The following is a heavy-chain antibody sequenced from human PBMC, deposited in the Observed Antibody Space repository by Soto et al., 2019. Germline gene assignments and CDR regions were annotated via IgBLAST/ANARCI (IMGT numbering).Heavy chain of an antibody. Sequence: EVRLVESGGGQVHPGGSLRLSCAASGFSFTHYRIHWVRQVPGKGLEWVCRVNADGSSTNYAGFAKGRFTISRDNSKNTEYLEINNLRADDTALYYCTKAGDWNYVFDFWGQGTSVIVSS. CDR2: VNADGSST. V-gene: IGHV3-74*01. CDR1: GFSFTHYR. J-gene: IGHJ4*02. CDR3: TKAGDWNYVFDF. D-gene: IGHD1-7*01.